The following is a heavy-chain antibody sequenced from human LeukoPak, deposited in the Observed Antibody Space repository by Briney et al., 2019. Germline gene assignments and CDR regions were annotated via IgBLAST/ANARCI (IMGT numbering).Heavy chain of an antibody. CDR2: ISAYNGNT. CDR1: GYTFTSYG. V-gene: IGHV1-18*01. D-gene: IGHD6-13*01. J-gene: IGHJ4*02. Sequence: ASVKVSCKASGYTFTSYGISWVRQAPGQGLEWMGWISAYNGNTNYAQKLQGRVTMTTDTSTSTAYMELRSLRSEDTAVYYCARDKWERIAAAALYWGQGTLVTVSS. CDR3: ARDKWERIAAAALY.